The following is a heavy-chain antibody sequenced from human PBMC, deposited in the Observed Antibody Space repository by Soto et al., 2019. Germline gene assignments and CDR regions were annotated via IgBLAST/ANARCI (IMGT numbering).Heavy chain of an antibody. CDR2: IDPSDSYT. V-gene: IGHV5-10-1*01. CDR3: ARRITIFGVASDSFDI. J-gene: IGHJ3*02. Sequence: GDSLKISCKGSGYSFTSYWISWVRQMPGKGLEWMGRIDPSDSYTNYSPSFQGHVTISADKSISTAYLQWSSLKASDTAMYYCARRITIFGVASDSFDIWGQGTMVTVSS. D-gene: IGHD3-3*01. CDR1: GYSFTSYW.